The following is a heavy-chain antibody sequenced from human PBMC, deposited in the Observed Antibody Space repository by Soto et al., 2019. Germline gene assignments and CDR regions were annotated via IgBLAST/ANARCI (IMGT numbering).Heavy chain of an antibody. CDR1: GYSISSGSY. J-gene: IGHJ4*01. Sequence: SDTLSLTCPFSGYSISSGSYLAWLRPPPGKGPEWIASIYHGGTTFYNPSLKSRITISVDTSNNQFSLKLTSVTAADTAVYYCARVHVMVVAGSTFDYWGHGTLVTVS. V-gene: IGHV4-38-2*01. D-gene: IGHD6-19*01. CDR3: ARVHVMVVAGSTFDY. CDR2: IYHGGTT.